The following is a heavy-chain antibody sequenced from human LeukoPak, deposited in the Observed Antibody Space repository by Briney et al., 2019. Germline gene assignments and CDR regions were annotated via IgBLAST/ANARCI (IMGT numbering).Heavy chain of an antibody. V-gene: IGHV3-23*01. Sequence: GGSLRLSCAASGFTFSSYAMSWVRQAPGKGLEWVSAISGSGGSTYYADSVKGRFTISRDNSKNTLYLQMNSLRAEDTAGYYCAKLVVVAARSRGYFDYWGQGTLVTVSS. CDR1: GFTFSSYA. CDR3: AKLVVVAARSRGYFDY. CDR2: ISGSGGST. D-gene: IGHD2-15*01. J-gene: IGHJ4*02.